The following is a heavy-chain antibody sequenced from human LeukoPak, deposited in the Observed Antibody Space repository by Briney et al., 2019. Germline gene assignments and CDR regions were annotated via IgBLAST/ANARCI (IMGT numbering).Heavy chain of an antibody. J-gene: IGHJ4*02. CDR1: GFAFSTYW. D-gene: IGHD6-6*01. Sequence: GGSLRLSCAASGFAFSTYWMHWVRQAPVKGPVWVSQINTDGNSTTYADSVKGRFTVSRDNAKNTLYLQMNSLRAEDTAVYYCARELASGDWGQGTLVTVSS. V-gene: IGHV3-74*01. CDR2: INTDGNST. CDR3: ARELASGD.